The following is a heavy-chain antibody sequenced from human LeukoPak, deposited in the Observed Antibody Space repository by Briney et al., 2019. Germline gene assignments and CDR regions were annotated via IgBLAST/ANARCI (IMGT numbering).Heavy chain of an antibody. CDR3: ARDHGGDSTAYTDY. V-gene: IGHV3-53*01. Sequence: GGSLRLSCAASGFTVSSNYMSWVRQAPGKGLEWVSAIYSGGSAYHADSVKGRFTISRDNSKNTLYLQMNSLRAEDTAVYYCARDHGGDSTAYTDYWGQGTLVTVSS. CDR1: GFTVSSNY. J-gene: IGHJ4*02. CDR2: IYSGGSA. D-gene: IGHD3-22*01.